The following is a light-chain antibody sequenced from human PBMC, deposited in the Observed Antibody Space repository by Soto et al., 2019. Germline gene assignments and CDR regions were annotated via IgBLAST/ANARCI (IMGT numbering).Light chain of an antibody. Sequence: DIQMTQSPSSLSASVGDSVTITCRASQSISRYLYWYQQKPGKAPKLLIYGTSSLQSGVPSRFSGSGSGTDFTPTISTLQHEDFATYYCQQTFTTPCSFGQGTKLETK. J-gene: IGKJ2*04. V-gene: IGKV1-39*01. CDR1: QSISRY. CDR3: QQTFTTPCS. CDR2: GTS.